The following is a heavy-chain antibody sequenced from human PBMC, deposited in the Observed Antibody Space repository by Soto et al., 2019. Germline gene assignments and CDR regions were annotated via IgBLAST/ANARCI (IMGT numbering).Heavy chain of an antibody. CDR2: INSDGSSI. D-gene: IGHD3-10*01. CDR1: GFTFSSYW. Sequence: EVQLVESGGCLVQPGGSLRLSCAASGFTFSSYWMHWVRQAPGKRLEWVSRINSDGSSISYADSVKGRFTISRDNAKNTLYLQMSSLRAEDTAVYYCAKRTSMSGNYYFDYWGQGTLVTVSS. J-gene: IGHJ4*02. CDR3: AKRTSMSGNYYFDY. V-gene: IGHV3-74*01.